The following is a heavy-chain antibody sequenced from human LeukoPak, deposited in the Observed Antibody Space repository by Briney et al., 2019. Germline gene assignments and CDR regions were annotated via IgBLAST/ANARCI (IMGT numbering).Heavy chain of an antibody. CDR2: ISYDGSNK. V-gene: IGHV3-30-3*02. J-gene: IGHJ4*02. Sequence: GGSLRLSCAASGFTFSSYAMHWVRQAPGKGLERVAVISYDGSNKYYADSVKGRFTISRDNSKNTLYLQMNSLRAEDTAVYYCAKLVTVRSNFDYWGQGTLVTVSS. CDR1: GFTFSSYA. D-gene: IGHD2-21*02. CDR3: AKLVTVRSNFDY.